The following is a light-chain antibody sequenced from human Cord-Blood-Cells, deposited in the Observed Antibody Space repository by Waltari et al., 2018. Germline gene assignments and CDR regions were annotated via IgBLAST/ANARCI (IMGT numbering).Light chain of an antibody. V-gene: IGKV3-20*01. CDR3: QQYGSSPRT. CDR1: QRVSSSY. Sequence: ETVLTQPPGSLSLSPGERATPSCRASQRVSSSYLAWYQQKPGQAPRLLIYGASSRATGIPDRCSGSGSGTDFTLTISRLEPEDFAVYYCQQYGSSPRTCGQGTRVEIK. CDR2: GAS. J-gene: IGKJ1*01.